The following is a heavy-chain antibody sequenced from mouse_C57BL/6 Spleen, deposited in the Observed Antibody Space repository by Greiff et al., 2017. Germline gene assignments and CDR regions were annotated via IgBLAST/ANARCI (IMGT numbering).Heavy chain of an antibody. Sequence: VQLQQSGAELVRPGASVKLSCKASGYTFTDYYINWVKQRPGQGLEWIARIYPGSGNTYYNEKFKGKATLTAEKSSSTAYMQLSSLTSEDSAVYFCARGDYSNHGYFDYWGQGTTLTVSS. D-gene: IGHD2-5*01. CDR3: ARGDYSNHGYFDY. V-gene: IGHV1-76*01. J-gene: IGHJ2*01. CDR2: IYPGSGNT. CDR1: GYTFTDYY.